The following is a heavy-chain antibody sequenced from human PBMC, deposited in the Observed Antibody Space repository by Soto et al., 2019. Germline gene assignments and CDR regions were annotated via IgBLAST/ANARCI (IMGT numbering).Heavy chain of an antibody. V-gene: IGHV3-21*01. CDR2: ISSSSSYI. Sequence: GGSLRLSCAASGFTFSSYSMNWVRQAPGKGLEWVSSISSSSSYIYYADSVKGRFTISRDNAENSLYLQMNSLRAEDTAVYYCASHKGEGTHFDYWGQGTLVTVSS. J-gene: IGHJ4*02. CDR1: GFTFSSYS. CDR3: ASHKGEGTHFDY.